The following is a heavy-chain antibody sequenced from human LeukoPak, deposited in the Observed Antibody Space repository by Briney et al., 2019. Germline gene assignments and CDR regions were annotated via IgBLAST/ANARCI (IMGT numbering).Heavy chain of an antibody. Sequence: PSETLSLTCTVSGGSISSYYWSWIRQPPGKGLEWIGYIYYSGTTRYNPSLKSRVTISLDTSKNQFSLKLSSVTAADTAVYYCATPRGYSSGWSGIFDYWGQGALVTVSS. V-gene: IGHV4-59*01. CDR1: GGSISSYY. CDR2: IYYSGTT. J-gene: IGHJ4*02. D-gene: IGHD6-19*01. CDR3: ATPRGYSSGWSGIFDY.